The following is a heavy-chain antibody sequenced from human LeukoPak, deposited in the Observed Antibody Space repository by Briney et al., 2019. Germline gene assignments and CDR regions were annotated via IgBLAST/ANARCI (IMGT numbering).Heavy chain of an antibody. CDR1: GFTFSSYA. D-gene: IGHD6-13*01. V-gene: IGHV3-30-3*01. CDR3: ARDSLAAAGTGRPDY. J-gene: IGHJ4*02. Sequence: GRSLRLSCAASGFTFSSYAMHWVRRAPGKGLEWVAVISYDGSNKYYADSVKGRFTISRDNSKNTLYLQMNSLRAEDTAVYYCARDSLAAAGTGRPDYWGQGTLVTVSS. CDR2: ISYDGSNK.